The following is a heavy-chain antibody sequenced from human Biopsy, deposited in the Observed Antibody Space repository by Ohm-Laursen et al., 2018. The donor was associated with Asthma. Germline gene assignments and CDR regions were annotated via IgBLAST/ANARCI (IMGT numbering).Heavy chain of an antibody. J-gene: IGHJ4*02. D-gene: IGHD1-20*01. Sequence: SLRLSFAASGFAVTRDHMFWFRQSPGKGLEWVSVIYSGGTSHTADSVRLRFTISRDYSKNTLYLQMHSLRAEDTAVYYCARGESSNWSHYYFDYWGQGTLVTVSS. CDR1: GFAVTRDH. CDR3: ARGESSNWSHYYFDY. CDR2: IYSGGTS. V-gene: IGHV3-53*01.